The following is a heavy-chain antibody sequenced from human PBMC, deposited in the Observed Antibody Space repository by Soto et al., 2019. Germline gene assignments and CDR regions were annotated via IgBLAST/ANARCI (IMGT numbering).Heavy chain of an antibody. D-gene: IGHD1-26*01. CDR1: GGSSMISSYY. J-gene: IGHJ4*02. CDR3: ARLTIVGGSPYRFEY. Sequence: PSETLSLTCDVSGGSSMISSYYCGWIRQPPGKGLEWIGSMYYSGSTYYNPSLKSRVTMSVDTSKNQFSLRLNSVTAADTAVYYCARLTIVGGSPYRFEYWGQGILVTVSS. CDR2: MYYSGST. V-gene: IGHV4-39*01.